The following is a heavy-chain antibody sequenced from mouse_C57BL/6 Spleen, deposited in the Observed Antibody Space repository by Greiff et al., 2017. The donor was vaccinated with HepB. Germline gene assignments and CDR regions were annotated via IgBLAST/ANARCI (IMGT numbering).Heavy chain of an antibody. CDR2: IYPRSGNT. V-gene: IGHV1-81*01. J-gene: IGHJ4*01. Sequence: QVQLKQSGAELARPGASVKLSCKASGYTFTSYGISWVKQRTGQGLEWIGEIYPRSGNTYYNEKFKGKATLTADKSSSTAYMELRSLTSEDSAVYFCARIRLYSNFGAMDYWGQGTSVTVSS. CDR1: GYTFTSYG. CDR3: ARIRLYSNFGAMDY. D-gene: IGHD2-5*01.